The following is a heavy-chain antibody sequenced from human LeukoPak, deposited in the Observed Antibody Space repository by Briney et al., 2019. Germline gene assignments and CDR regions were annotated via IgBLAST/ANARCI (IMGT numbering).Heavy chain of an antibody. CDR3: AKAYLPYYYDSSGYYWNYFDY. CDR1: GFTFSNYA. CDR2: TSHNEYNK. V-gene: IGHV3-30-3*01. J-gene: IGHJ4*02. Sequence: SGGSLRLSCAASGFTFSNYAMHWVRQAPGKGLEWVAATSHNEYNKYYADSVNGRFTISRDNSKNALYLEVNSLRAEDTAVYYCAKAYLPYYYDSSGYYWNYFDYWGQGTLVTVSS. D-gene: IGHD3-22*01.